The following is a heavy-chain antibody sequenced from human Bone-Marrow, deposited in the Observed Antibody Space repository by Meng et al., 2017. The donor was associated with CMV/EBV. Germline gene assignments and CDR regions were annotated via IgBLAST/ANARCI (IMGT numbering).Heavy chain of an antibody. CDR2: ISGSGDNT. V-gene: IGHV3-23*01. Sequence: SCAASGFIFSSYAMSWVRQAPGKGLEWVSDISGSGDNTYYADSVKGRFTISRDNSKNTLHLQMNSLRAEDTAVYYCAKDYPWGVTQYWGQGTLVTVSS. CDR1: GFIFSSYA. D-gene: IGHD3-10*01. CDR3: AKDYPWGVTQY. J-gene: IGHJ4*02.